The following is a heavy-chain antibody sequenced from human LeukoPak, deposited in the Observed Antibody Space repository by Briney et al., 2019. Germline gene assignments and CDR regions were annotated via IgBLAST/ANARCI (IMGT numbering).Heavy chain of an antibody. CDR2: IRSKAYRGTT. D-gene: IGHD5-18*01. CDR3: ARGPIQLWIHNAMDV. CDR1: GFTFGDHA. Sequence: GGSLRPSCTGSGFTFGDHAMSWVRQVPGKGLEWVGFIRSKAYRGTTEYAASVKGRFTISRDDFASIAYLQMNSLTTEDTAVYYCARGPIQLWIHNAMDVWGQGTTVTVSS. V-gene: IGHV3-49*04. J-gene: IGHJ6*02.